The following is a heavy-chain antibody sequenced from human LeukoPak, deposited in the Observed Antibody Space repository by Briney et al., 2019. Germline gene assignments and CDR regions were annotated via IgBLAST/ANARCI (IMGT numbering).Heavy chain of an antibody. J-gene: IGHJ6*03. CDR1: GFTFSDYY. CDR3: ARDLKPTRITMIAPMDV. D-gene: IGHD3-22*01. Sequence: GGSLRLSCAASGFTFSDYYMSWIRQAPGKGLEWLSYISSSGTTIYYADSVKGRFTISRDNAKNSLYLQMNSLRAEDTAVYYCARDLKPTRITMIAPMDVWGKGTTVTISS. CDR2: ISSSGTTI. V-gene: IGHV3-11*04.